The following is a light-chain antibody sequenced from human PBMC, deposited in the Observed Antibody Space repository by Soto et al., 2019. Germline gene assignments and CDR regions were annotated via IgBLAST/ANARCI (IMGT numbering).Light chain of an antibody. V-gene: IGKV3-11*01. CDR2: DAS. CDR1: XXVXXY. J-gene: IGKJ4*01. Sequence: EIVXTXXXXTXSLSXGXXXXXSCXAXXXVXXYLAWYQQKPGQAPRLLIYDASNRATGIPARFSGSGSGTDFTLTISSLEPEDFAVYYCQQRSNWALTFGGGTKVEIK. CDR3: QQRSNWALT.